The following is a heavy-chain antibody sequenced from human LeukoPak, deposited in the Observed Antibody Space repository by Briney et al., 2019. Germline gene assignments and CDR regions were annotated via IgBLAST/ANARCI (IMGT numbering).Heavy chain of an antibody. CDR3: ARDPGYCSGGSCYFDY. D-gene: IGHD2-15*01. CDR1: GDSVSSNSAA. J-gene: IGHJ4*02. Sequence: SQTFSLTCAISGDSVSSNSAAWNWIRQSPSRGLEWLGRTYYRSKWYNDYAVSVKSRITINPDTSKNQFSLQLNSVTPEDTAVYYCARDPGYCSGGSCYFDYWGQGTLVTVSS. V-gene: IGHV6-1*01. CDR2: TYYRSKWYN.